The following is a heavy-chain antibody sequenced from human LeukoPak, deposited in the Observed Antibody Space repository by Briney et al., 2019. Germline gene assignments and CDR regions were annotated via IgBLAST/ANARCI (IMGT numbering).Heavy chain of an antibody. CDR3: ARVDSGAWYLDY. J-gene: IGHJ4*02. CDR1: GYTFI. Sequence: EASVKVSCKASGYTFIISWVRQAPGQGLEWMGWISAYSGNTKYAQKYQGRVTMTTDTSTSTAYMELRSLRSDDTAVYYCARVDSGAWYLDYWGQGTLVTVSS. CDR2: ISAYSGNT. V-gene: IGHV1-18*01. D-gene: IGHD6-19*01.